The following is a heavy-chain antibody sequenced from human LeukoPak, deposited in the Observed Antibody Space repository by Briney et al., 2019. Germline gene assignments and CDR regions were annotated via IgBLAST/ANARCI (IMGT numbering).Heavy chain of an antibody. CDR2: TRPDGSNK. J-gene: IGHJ5*01. V-gene: IGHV3-30*02. D-gene: IGHD3-3*01. Sequence: SGGSLRLSCAASGFTFSSYGMHWVRQAPGKGLEWVAFTRPDGSNKHCGDSVQGRFIISRDNSRNTLYLQMNSLRVEDTAMYYCAKDWSTDWSNWFDSWGPGSLVTVSS. CDR3: AKDWSTDWSNWFDS. CDR1: GFTFSSYG.